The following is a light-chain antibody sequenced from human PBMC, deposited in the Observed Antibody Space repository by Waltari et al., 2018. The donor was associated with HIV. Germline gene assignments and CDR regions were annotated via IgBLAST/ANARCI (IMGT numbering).Light chain of an antibody. Sequence: EIVMTQSPATLSVSPGERATLSCRASQSVSSKLAWYQHKPGQAPRPLVYGAATRATGIPARFSGSGPGTDFPLTISSLQSEDSAIYYCQEYDNWYTFGQGTKLEIK. CDR3: QEYDNWYT. J-gene: IGKJ2*01. CDR1: QSVSSK. V-gene: IGKV3-15*01. CDR2: GAA.